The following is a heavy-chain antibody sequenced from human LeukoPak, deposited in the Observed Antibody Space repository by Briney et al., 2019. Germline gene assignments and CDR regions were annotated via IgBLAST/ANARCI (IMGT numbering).Heavy chain of an antibody. D-gene: IGHD7-27*01. CDR2: IFHTGNT. V-gene: IGHV4-30-2*01. CDR1: NGSISSGGYY. J-gene: IGHJ4*02. CDR3: ARTDWGSEYYFDY. Sequence: SETLSLTCTVSNGSISSGGYYWSWIRQPPGKGLEWIGYIFHTGNTYYSPSLKSRVTISVDTSKNQFSLNLNSVTAADTAVYYCARTDWGSEYYFDYWGQGTLVTVSS.